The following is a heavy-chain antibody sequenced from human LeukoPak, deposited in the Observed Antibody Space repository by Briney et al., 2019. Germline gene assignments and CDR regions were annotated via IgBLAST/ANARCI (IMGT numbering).Heavy chain of an antibody. D-gene: IGHD3-22*01. CDR3: ARGNDSSGYFINFFDY. J-gene: IGHJ4*02. CDR1: GGSFSGYY. CDR2: INHSGST. Sequence: PSETLSLTCAVYGGSFSGYYWSWIRQPPGKGLEWIGEINHSGSTNYNPSLKSRVTISVDTSKNQFSLKLSSVTAADTAVYYCARGNDSSGYFINFFDYWGQGTLVTVSS. V-gene: IGHV4-34*01.